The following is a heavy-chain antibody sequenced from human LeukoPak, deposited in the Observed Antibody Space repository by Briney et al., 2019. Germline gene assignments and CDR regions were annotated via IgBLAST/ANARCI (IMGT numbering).Heavy chain of an antibody. CDR3: ARDPYSDYFDY. V-gene: IGHV1-2*02. Sequence: ASVKVSCKSSGYTFTGYYMHWVRQAPGQGLEWMGWINPNTGGINYAHTFQGRVTMTRHTSISAAYMELSRLRSDDTAVYYCARDPYSDYFDYWGQGTLVTVSS. CDR1: GYTFTGYY. D-gene: IGHD5-18*01. CDR2: INPNTGGI. J-gene: IGHJ4*02.